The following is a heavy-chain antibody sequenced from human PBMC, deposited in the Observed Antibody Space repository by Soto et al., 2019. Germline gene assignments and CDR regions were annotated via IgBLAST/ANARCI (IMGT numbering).Heavy chain of an antibody. CDR2: IKQDGSEK. V-gene: IGHV3-7*03. J-gene: IGHJ2*01. Sequence: EVQLVESGGGLVQPGGSLRLSCAASGFTFSTYWMSWVRQAPGKGLEWVANIKQDGSEKYYVDSVKGRFTISRDNAKKSLYLQMNSLRAEDTAVYYCARQYYDFWSGYNYWYFDLWGRGTLVTVSS. CDR1: GFTFSTYW. D-gene: IGHD3-3*01. CDR3: ARQYYDFWSGYNYWYFDL.